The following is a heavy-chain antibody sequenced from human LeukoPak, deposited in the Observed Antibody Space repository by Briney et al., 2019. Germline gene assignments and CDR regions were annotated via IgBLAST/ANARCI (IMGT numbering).Heavy chain of an antibody. V-gene: IGHV3-48*03. Sequence: GGSLRLSCAASGFTFSSYEMNWVRQAPGKGLEWVSYISSSGSTTYYADSVKGRFTISRDNSKNTLFLQMNSLRAEDTAVYYCAAISSYYYMDVWGKGTTVTIS. J-gene: IGHJ6*03. CDR2: ISSSGSTT. CDR1: GFTFSSYE. D-gene: IGHD2-21*01. CDR3: AAISSYYYMDV.